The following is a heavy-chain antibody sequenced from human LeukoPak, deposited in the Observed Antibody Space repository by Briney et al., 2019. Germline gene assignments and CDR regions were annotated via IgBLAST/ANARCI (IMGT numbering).Heavy chain of an antibody. CDR2: MNPNSGNT. CDR3: ARGYYDSSGYAH. J-gene: IGHJ4*02. D-gene: IGHD3-22*01. CDR1: GYTFTSYD. V-gene: IGHV1-8*01. Sequence: ASVKVSCKASGYTFTSYDINWVRQATGQGLAWMGWMNPNSGNTGYAQKFQGRVTMTRNTSISTAYMELSSLRSEDTAVYYCARGYYDSSGYAHWGQGTLVTVSS.